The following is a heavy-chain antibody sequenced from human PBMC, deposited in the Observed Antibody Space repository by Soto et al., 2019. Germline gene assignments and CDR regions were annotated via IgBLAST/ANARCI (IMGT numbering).Heavy chain of an antibody. J-gene: IGHJ4*02. Sequence: ESGGGVVQPGRSLRLSCAASGFTFSSYGMHWVRQAPGKGLEWVAVIWYDGSNKYYADSVKGRFTISRDNSKNTLYLQMNSLRAEDTAVYYCARGEYGYSSSWYSDFWGQGSLVTVSS. CDR3: ARGEYGYSSSWYSDF. D-gene: IGHD6-13*01. CDR1: GFTFSSYG. V-gene: IGHV3-33*01. CDR2: IWYDGSNK.